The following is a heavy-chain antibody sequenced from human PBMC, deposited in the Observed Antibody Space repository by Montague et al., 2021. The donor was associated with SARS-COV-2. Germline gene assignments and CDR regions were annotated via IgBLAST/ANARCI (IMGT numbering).Heavy chain of an antibody. CDR3: ARGQVTAFAILIVFPAAGALES. V-gene: IGHV4-34*01. CDR1: VDWWSRGT. D-gene: IGHD2-21*01. Sequence: SETLSLTCAGDVDWWSRGTQAQIGRAPVWAPVTIGESTPSGDIKYNPSLQNRVTMSVDKSKNQFSLKLTSATAADTATYYCARGQVTAFAILIVFPAAGALESWGRGTTVTVSS. CDR2: STPSGDI. J-gene: IGHJ3*01.